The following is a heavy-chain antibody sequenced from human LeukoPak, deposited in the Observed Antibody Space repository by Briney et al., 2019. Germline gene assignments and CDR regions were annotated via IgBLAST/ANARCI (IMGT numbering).Heavy chain of an antibody. Sequence: GGSLRLSCAASGFTFSSYGMHWVRQAPGKGLEWVAVIWYDGSNKYYADSVKGRFTISRDNSKNTLDLQMNSLRAEDTAVYYCARDNVYGSGSYLDYWGQGTLVTVSS. V-gene: IGHV3-33*01. D-gene: IGHD3-10*01. CDR3: ARDNVYGSGSYLDY. CDR2: IWYDGSNK. J-gene: IGHJ4*02. CDR1: GFTFSSYG.